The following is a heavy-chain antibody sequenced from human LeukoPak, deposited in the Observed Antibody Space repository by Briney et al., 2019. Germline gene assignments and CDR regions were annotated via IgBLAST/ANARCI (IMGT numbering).Heavy chain of an antibody. D-gene: IGHD3-22*01. CDR2: IYTSGST. Sequence: PSETLSLTCTVSGGSISSYYWSWTRQPAGKGLEWIGRIYTSGSTNYNPSLKSRVTMSVDTSKNQFSLKLSSVTAADTAVYYCARVKGYYYYDSSGSFDYWGQGTLVTVSS. CDR3: ARVKGYYYYDSSGSFDY. CDR1: GGSISSYY. J-gene: IGHJ4*02. V-gene: IGHV4-4*07.